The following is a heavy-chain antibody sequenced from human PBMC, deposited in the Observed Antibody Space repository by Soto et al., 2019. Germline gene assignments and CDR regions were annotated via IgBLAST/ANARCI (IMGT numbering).Heavy chain of an antibody. Sequence: SVKVSCKASGFTFTSSAVQWVRQARGQRLEWIGWIVVGSGNTNYAQKFQERVTITRDMSTSTAYMELSSLRSEGTAMYYCASCYGYDCYYYGMDVWGQGTTVTVSS. CDR1: GFTFTSSA. CDR3: ASCYGYDCYYYGMDV. V-gene: IGHV1-58*01. D-gene: IGHD5-18*01. CDR2: IVVGSGNT. J-gene: IGHJ6*02.